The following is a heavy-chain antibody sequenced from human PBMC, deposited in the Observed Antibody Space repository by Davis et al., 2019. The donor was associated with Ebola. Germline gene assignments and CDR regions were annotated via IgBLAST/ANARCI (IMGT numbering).Heavy chain of an antibody. CDR1: GGTFSSYG. Sequence: SVKVSCKASGGTFSSYGISWVRQAPGQGLEWMGGIIPFLGTEKYAQKFQGKLTITADEVTGTAFMELERLTSEDTAVYYCARRQLGEFPVFDPWGQGTLVTVSS. J-gene: IGHJ5*02. V-gene: IGHV1-69*13. D-gene: IGHD3-10*01. CDR2: IIPFLGTE. CDR3: ARRQLGEFPVFDP.